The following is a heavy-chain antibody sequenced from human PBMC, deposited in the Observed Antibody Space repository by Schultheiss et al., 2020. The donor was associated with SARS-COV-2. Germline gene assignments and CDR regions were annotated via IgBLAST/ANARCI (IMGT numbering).Heavy chain of an antibody. J-gene: IGHJ4*02. V-gene: IGHV4-34*01. CDR3: ARAPLATVVTPVDY. CDR1: GGSISSYY. D-gene: IGHD4-23*01. Sequence: SETLSLTCTVSGGSISSYYWSWIRQPPGKGLEWIGEINHSGSTNYNPSLKSRVTISVDTSKNQFSLKLSSVTAADTAVYYCARAPLATVVTPVDYWGQGTLVTVSS. CDR2: INHSGST.